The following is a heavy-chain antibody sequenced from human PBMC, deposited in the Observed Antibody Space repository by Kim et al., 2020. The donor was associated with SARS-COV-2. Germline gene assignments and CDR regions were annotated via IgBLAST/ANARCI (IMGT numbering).Heavy chain of an antibody. J-gene: IGHJ4*02. CDR3: ARDEVDYDSSGYYYYFDY. Sequence: GGSLRLSCAASGFTFSRYAIHWVRQPPGRGLEWVAVISYDGSRKSYADSVKGRFTISRDNSRHTVYVQMNSLRPEDTAFYYCARDEVDYDSSGYYYYFDYWGQGILVTVSS. D-gene: IGHD3-22*01. CDR2: ISYDGSRK. CDR1: GFTFSRYA. V-gene: IGHV3-30-3*01.